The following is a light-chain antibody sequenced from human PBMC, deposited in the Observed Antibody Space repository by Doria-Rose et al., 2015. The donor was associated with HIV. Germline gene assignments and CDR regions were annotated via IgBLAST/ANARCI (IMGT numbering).Light chain of an antibody. J-gene: IGKJ3*01. CDR3: RQYDNLPPWT. Sequence: MTQSPSSLSASVGDRVTITCQASQDINNYLNWYQQKPGKAPKLLIYDASNLETGVPSRFSGSGSGTDFTFTISSLQPEDIATYYCRQYDNLPPWTFGPGTKVDIK. V-gene: IGKV1-33*01. CDR1: QDINNY. CDR2: DAS.